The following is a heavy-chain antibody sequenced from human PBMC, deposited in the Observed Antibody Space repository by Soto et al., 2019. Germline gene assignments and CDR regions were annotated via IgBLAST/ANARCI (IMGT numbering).Heavy chain of an antibody. D-gene: IGHD3-3*02. CDR3: ASPKIAFYNWFDP. Sequence: QLQLQESGPGLVKPSETLSLTCTVSSVSISSSSYYWGWIRQPPGKGLERIGSIYYSGSTYYNPSLKSRVTISVDTSKNQFSLKLSSVTAAATAVYYCASPKIAFYNWFDPWGQGTLVTVSS. CDR2: IYYSGST. V-gene: IGHV4-39*01. J-gene: IGHJ5*02. CDR1: SVSISSSSYY.